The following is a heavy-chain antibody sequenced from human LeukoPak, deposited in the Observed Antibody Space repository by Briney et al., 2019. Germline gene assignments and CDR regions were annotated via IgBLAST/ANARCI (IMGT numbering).Heavy chain of an antibody. CDR2: IKPSGGST. V-gene: IGHV1-46*01. CDR1: GYTFTSYG. J-gene: IGHJ4*02. CDR3: ARFSAAGTPDY. D-gene: IGHD6-13*01. Sequence: ASVKVSCKASGYTFTSYGISWVRQTPGQGLECMGIIKPSGGSTSYAQKFQGRVNMTRDMSTSTVYMELSSLRSEDTAVYYCARFSAAGTPDYWGQGTLVTVSS.